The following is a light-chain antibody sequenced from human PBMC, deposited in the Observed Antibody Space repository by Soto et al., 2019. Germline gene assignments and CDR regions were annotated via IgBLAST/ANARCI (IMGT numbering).Light chain of an antibody. CDR2: GAS. CDR1: QSLSRN. V-gene: IGKV3D-15*01. J-gene: IGKJ3*01. Sequence: EILMTQSPATLSVSPGERATLSCRASQSLSRNLAWYQQKPGQAPRLLIYGASTRASGIPARFSGSVSGTEFTLTISSLQSEDFALYYCQHYNDWPPAFTFGPGTKVDL. CDR3: QHYNDWPPAFT.